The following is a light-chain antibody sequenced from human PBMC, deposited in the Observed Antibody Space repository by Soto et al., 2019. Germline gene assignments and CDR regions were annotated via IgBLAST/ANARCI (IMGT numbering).Light chain of an antibody. V-gene: IGKV1-39*01. CDR3: PQSYSTRS. CDR2: AAS. J-gene: IGKJ4*01. CDR1: QSISIY. Sequence: DIQMTQSPSSLSASVGDRVTITCRTSQSISIYLNWYQQKPGKAPMLLIYAASSLQSGVPSRFGGSGSGTHFPLTIRRMQPEDFASYYSPQSYSTRSFGGGTKA.